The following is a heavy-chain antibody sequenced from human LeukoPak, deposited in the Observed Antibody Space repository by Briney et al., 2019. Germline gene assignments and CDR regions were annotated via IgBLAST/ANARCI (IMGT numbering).Heavy chain of an antibody. CDR2: IWYDGSNK. Sequence: GRSLRLSCAASGFTFSSYGMHWVRQAPGKGLEWVAVIWYDGSNKYADSVKGRFTISRDNSKNTLYLQMNSLRAEDTAVYYCAKSLYDSSGYYLFDYWGQGTLDTVSS. CDR3: AKSLYDSSGYYLFDY. V-gene: IGHV3-33*06. J-gene: IGHJ4*02. D-gene: IGHD3-22*01. CDR1: GFTFSSYG.